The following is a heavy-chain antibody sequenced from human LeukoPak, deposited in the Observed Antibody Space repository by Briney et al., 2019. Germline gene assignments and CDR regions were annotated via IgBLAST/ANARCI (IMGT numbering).Heavy chain of an antibody. J-gene: IGHJ3*02. Sequence: GGSLRLSCAASGFTFSSYSMNWVRQAPGKGLGWVSSISSSSSYIYYADSVKGRFTISRDTAKNSLYLQMNSLRAEDTAVYYCESLADYDSSGYYFVALAFDIWGQGTMVTVSS. V-gene: IGHV3-21*01. D-gene: IGHD3-22*01. CDR3: ESLADYDSSGYYFVALAFDI. CDR2: ISSSSSYI. CDR1: GFTFSSYS.